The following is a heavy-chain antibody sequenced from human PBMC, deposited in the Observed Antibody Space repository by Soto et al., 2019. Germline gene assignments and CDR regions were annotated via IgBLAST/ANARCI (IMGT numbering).Heavy chain of an antibody. Sequence: PSETLSLTCAVYGGSFSGYYWSWIRQPPGKGLEWSGEINHSGSTNYNPSLKSRVTISVDTSKNQFSLKLSSVTAADTAVYYCAVFGQSTRVDYWGQGTLVTVSS. CDR1: GGSFSGYY. CDR3: AVFGQSTRVDY. CDR2: INHSGST. J-gene: IGHJ4*02. V-gene: IGHV4-34*01. D-gene: IGHD3-10*01.